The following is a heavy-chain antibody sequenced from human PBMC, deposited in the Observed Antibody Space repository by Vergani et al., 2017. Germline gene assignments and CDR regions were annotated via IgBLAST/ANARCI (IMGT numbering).Heavy chain of an antibody. Sequence: QLVQSGPEVKKPGSSVKVSCKASGGTFSSYTISWVRQAPGQGLEWMGRIIPILGIANYAQKFQGRVTITADKSTSTAYMELSSLRSEDTAVYYCARVVTGGDAFDIWGQGTMVTVSS. CDR1: GGTFSSYT. J-gene: IGHJ3*02. D-gene: IGHD7-27*01. CDR3: ARVVTGGDAFDI. CDR2: IIPILGIA. V-gene: IGHV1-69*09.